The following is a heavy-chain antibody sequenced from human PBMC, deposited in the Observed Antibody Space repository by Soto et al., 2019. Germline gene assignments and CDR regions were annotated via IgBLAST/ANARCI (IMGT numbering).Heavy chain of an antibody. D-gene: IGHD3-22*01. V-gene: IGHV4-31*03. CDR1: GGSISSGTYH. J-gene: IGHJ4*02. CDR2: IYYSGST. Sequence: QVQLQESGPGLVKPSQTLSLTCTVSGGSISSGTYHWTWIRQHPEKGLEWIGYIYYSGSTYYNPSIKSRVTISVDTSKNPFSLRLSSVTAADTAVYYCAREMNYYDTSGDSYFDYWGQGTLVTVSS. CDR3: AREMNYYDTSGDSYFDY.